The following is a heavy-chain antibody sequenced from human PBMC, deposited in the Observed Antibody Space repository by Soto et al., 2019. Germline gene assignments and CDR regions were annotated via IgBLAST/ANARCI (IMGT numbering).Heavy chain of an antibody. D-gene: IGHD1-26*01. CDR2: IIPILGIA. CDR3: ARVGDGYYRG. Sequence: QVQLVQSGAEVKKPGSSVKVSCKASGGTFSSYTISWVRQAPGQGLEWMGRIIPILGIANYAQKFQGRVTITPDKSTSTAYMELSSLRSEDTAVYYCARVGDGYYRGWGQGTLVTVSS. CDR1: GGTFSSYT. V-gene: IGHV1-69*02. J-gene: IGHJ4*02.